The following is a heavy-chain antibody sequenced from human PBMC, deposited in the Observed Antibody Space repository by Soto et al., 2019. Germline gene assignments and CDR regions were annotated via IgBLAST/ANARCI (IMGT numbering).Heavy chain of an antibody. V-gene: IGHV4-34*01. J-gene: IGHJ6*03. CDR2: INHSGST. D-gene: IGHD2-2*01. Sequence: SETLSLTCAVYGGSFSGYYWSWIRQPPGKGLEWIGEINHSGSTNYNPSLKSRVTISVDTSKNQFSLKLSSVTAADTAVYYCARHPHEADCSSTSCYGASYYYYMDVWGKGTTVTVSS. CDR1: GGSFSGYY. CDR3: ARHPHEADCSSTSCYGASYYYYMDV.